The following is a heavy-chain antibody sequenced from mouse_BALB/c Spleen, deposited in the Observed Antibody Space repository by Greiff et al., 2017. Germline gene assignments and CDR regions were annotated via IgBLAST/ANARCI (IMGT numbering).Heavy chain of an antibody. Sequence: VQLQQFGAELVKPGASVKLSCTASGFNIKDTYMHWVKQRPEQGLEWIGRIDPANGNTKYDPKFQGKATITADTSSNTAYLQLSSLTSEDTAVYYCARATMLGYFDVWGAGTTVTVSS. J-gene: IGHJ1*01. CDR3: ARATMLGYFDV. D-gene: IGHD1-1*02. V-gene: IGHV14-3*02. CDR1: GFNIKDTY. CDR2: IDPANGNT.